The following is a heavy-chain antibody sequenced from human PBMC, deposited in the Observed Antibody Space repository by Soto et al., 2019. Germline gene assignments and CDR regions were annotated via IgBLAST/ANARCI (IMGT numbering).Heavy chain of an antibody. Sequence: QLQLVESGGGVVQPGRSLRLSCAASGFTFSSYGMHWVRQAPGKGLEWVAVIWYDGSNKYYADSVKGRFTISRDNSKNTLYLQMNSLRAEDTAVYYCARDDYYGSGSSTRGWFDPWGQGTLVTVSS. CDR1: GFTFSSYG. CDR3: ARDDYYGSGSSTRGWFDP. V-gene: IGHV3-33*01. J-gene: IGHJ5*02. D-gene: IGHD3-10*01. CDR2: IWYDGSNK.